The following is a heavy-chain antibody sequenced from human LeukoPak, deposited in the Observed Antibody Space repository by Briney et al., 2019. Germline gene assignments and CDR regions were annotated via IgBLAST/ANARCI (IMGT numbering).Heavy chain of an antibody. CDR1: GGSISSGGYS. J-gene: IGHJ6*02. D-gene: IGHD1-7*01. V-gene: IGHV4-30-2*01. CDR2: IYRSGST. Sequence: TSETLSLTCAVSGGSISSGGYSWSWIRQPPGKGLEWIGYIYRSGSTYYNPSLKSRVTISVDRSKNQFSLKLSSVTAADTAVYYCAREVLLYGMDVWGQGTTVTVSS. CDR3: AREVLLYGMDV.